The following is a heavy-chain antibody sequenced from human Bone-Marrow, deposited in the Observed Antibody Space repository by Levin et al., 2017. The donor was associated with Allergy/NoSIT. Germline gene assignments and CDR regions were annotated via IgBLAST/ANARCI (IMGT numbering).Heavy chain of an antibody. J-gene: IGHJ4*02. Sequence: GGSLRLSCAASGLTFSSHDMHWVRQAPGRGLEWLAVIWHDESHKFYASSVRGRFTISRDNSKDTMYLQMNSLRAEDTAVYYCARGLRHNSGWHTGYYFDHWGQGTLVTVSA. CDR2: IWHDESHK. CDR1: GLTFSSHD. V-gene: IGHV3-33*01. CDR3: ARGLRHNSGWHTGYYFDH. D-gene: IGHD6-19*01.